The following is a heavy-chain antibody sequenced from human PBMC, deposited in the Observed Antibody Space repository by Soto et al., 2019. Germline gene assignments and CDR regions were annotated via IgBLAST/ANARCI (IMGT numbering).Heavy chain of an antibody. CDR3: ARHSTYYDFWSGYPSI. D-gene: IGHD3-3*01. J-gene: IGHJ3*02. Sequence: SETLSLTCTVSGCSISSYYRSSIRQPPEKGLEWIGYIYYSGSTNYNPSLKSRVTISVDTSKNQFSLKLSSVTAADTAVYYCARHSTYYDFWSGYPSIWGQGTMVTVSS. CDR1: GCSISSYY. CDR2: IYYSGST. V-gene: IGHV4-59*08.